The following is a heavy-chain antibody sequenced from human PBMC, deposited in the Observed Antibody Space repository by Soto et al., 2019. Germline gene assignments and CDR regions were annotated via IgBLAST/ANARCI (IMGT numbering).Heavy chain of an antibody. D-gene: IGHD6-25*01. V-gene: IGHV1-18*01. CDR3: VRAMWTRSGPQNFFDY. CDR1: GYTFTSYG. J-gene: IGHJ4*02. Sequence: QVQLVQSEGELRQPGASVTVSCRASGYTFTSYGIIWVRQAPGQGLEWRGYISPNSGATTYAQNLQGRLTLTTDTSTSTAYMELRSLSSDDTAIYYCVRAMWTRSGPQNFFDYWGLGALVTVSS. CDR2: ISPNSGAT.